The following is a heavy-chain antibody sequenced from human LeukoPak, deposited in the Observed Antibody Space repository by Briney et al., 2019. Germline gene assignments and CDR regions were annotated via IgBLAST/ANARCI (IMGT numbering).Heavy chain of an antibody. CDR3: ARRASRENYFDY. CDR1: GGSISSYY. Sequence: SETLSLTCTVSGGSISSYYWSWIRQPPGKGPEWIGYISYSGTTNSNPSLKSRVTLSVDTSKNELSLKLSSVTAADTAMYYCARRASRENYFDYWGRGTLVTVSS. V-gene: IGHV4-59*08. J-gene: IGHJ4*02. CDR2: ISYSGTT. D-gene: IGHD5-24*01.